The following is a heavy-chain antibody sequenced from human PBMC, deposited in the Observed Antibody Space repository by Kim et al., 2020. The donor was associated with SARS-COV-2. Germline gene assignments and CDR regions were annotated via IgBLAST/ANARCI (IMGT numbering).Heavy chain of an antibody. CDR1: GFTFSSYA. D-gene: IGHD3-10*01. CDR3: ARDRVVRGVTTLLGD. Sequence: GGSLRLSCAASGFTFSSYAMHWVRQAPGKGLEWVAVISYDGSNKYYADSVKGRFTISRDNSKNTLYLQMNSLRAEDTAVYYCARDRVVRGVTTLLGDWGQGTLVTVSS. CDR2: ISYDGSNK. V-gene: IGHV3-30*04. J-gene: IGHJ4*02.